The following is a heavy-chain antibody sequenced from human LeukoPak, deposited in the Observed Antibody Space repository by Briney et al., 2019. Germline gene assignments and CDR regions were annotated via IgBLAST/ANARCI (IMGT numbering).Heavy chain of an antibody. V-gene: IGHV3-30*18. CDR3: AKDNSGYSYGFDY. J-gene: IGHJ4*02. CDR1: GFTLSSYG. Sequence: GGSLRLSCAASGFTLSSYGMHWVRQAPGKGLEWVAVISYDGSNKYYADSVKGRFTISRDNSKNTLYLQMNSLRAEDTAVCYCAKDNSGYSYGFDYWGQGTLVTVSS. CDR2: ISYDGSNK. D-gene: IGHD5-18*01.